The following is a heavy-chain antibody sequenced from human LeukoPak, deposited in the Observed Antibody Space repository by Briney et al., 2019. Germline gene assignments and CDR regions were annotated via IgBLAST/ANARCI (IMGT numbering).Heavy chain of an antibody. CDR1: GFTFSSYA. V-gene: IGHV3-23*01. CDR2: ISGSGGDT. J-gene: IGHJ4*02. Sequence: GGSLRLSCAASGFTFSSYALSWVRQAPGQGLEWVSAISGSGGDTYYADSVKGRFTISRDNSKNTLYLQMNSLRAEDTAVYYCAKLVGVTPFDYWGQGTLVTVSS. CDR3: AKLVGVTPFDY. D-gene: IGHD1-26*01.